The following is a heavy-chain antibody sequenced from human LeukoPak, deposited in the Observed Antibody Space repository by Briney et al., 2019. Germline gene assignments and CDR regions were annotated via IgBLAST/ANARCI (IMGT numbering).Heavy chain of an antibody. CDR3: ARSEDSGSYFSFDY. Sequence: SQTLSLTCSVGGDYINNGGHYWSWIRQPPGKALEYIGYISHRGSTYYNPSLKSRLTISVDGSRNQFSLKLRSVAAADTAVYYCARSEDSGSYFSFDYWGQGTLVTVSS. D-gene: IGHD1-26*01. CDR1: GDYINNGGHY. V-gene: IGHV4-30-2*01. CDR2: ISHRGST. J-gene: IGHJ4*02.